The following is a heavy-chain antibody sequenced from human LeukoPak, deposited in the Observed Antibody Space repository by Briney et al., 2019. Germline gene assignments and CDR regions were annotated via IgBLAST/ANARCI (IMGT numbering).Heavy chain of an antibody. CDR3: ARVGGSDFWSGLNWFDH. V-gene: IGHV4-59*01. CDR2: IYYSGST. J-gene: IGHJ5*02. Sequence: SETLSLTCTVSGGSISSYYWSWIRQPPGKGLEWIAYIYYSGSTNHNPSLKSRVTISVDTSKNQFSLKLSSVTAADTAVYYCARVGGSDFWSGLNWFDHWGQGTLVTVSS. CDR1: GGSISSYY. D-gene: IGHD3-3*01.